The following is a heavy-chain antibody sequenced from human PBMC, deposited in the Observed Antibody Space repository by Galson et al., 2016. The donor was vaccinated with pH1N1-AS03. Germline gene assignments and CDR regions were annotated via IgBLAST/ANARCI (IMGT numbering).Heavy chain of an antibody. Sequence: ETLSLTCAVYGGSFSGYYWSWIRQPPGKGLEWIGEIHHSGSTTNYSPSLTSRVTISVDTSQKQFSLKLTSVTAADTAVYFCARGGVFVSDAGSYHNWGQGTLVIVSS. CDR2: IHHSGSTT. D-gene: IGHD3-10*01. CDR1: GGSFSGYY. V-gene: IGHV4-34*01. CDR3: ARGGVFVSDAGSYHN. J-gene: IGHJ4*02.